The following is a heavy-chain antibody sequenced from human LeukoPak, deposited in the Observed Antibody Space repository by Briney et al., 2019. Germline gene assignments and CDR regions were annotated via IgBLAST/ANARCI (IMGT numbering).Heavy chain of an antibody. CDR1: GFTFSSYA. CDR3: ANQARRTGYYFDY. V-gene: IGHV3-23*01. J-gene: IGHJ4*02. Sequence: GGSLRLSCAASGFTFSSYAMSWVRRAPGKGLEWVSSISSSGGSTYYADSVKGRFTVSRDNSKNTLYLQMSSLRAKDTAVYYCANQARRTGYYFDYWGQGTLVTVSS. CDR2: ISSSGGST.